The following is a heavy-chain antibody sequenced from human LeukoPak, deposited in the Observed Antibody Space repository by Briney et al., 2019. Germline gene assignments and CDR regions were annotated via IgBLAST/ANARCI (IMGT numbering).Heavy chain of an antibody. J-gene: IGHJ3*02. V-gene: IGHV1-69*04. CDR3: AREEAVVGSGAFDI. Sequence: ASVKVSCKASGGTFSSYAISWVRQAPGQGLEWMGRIIPILGIANYAQKFQGRVTITADKSTSTAYMELSSLRSEDTAVYYCAREEAVVGSGAFDIWGQGTMVTVSS. CDR2: IIPILGIA. CDR1: GGTFSSYA. D-gene: IGHD6-19*01.